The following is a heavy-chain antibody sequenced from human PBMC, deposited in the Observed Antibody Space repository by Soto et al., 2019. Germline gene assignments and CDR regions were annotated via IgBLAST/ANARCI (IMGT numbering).Heavy chain of an antibody. V-gene: IGHV1-69*01. J-gene: IGHJ5*02. D-gene: IGHD6-19*01. Sequence: QVQLVQSGAEVKKPGSSVKVSCKSSGGTFSSYAISWVRQAPGQGLEWRGGIIPIFGTANHAQKFQVRVTSTADESTRTAYMELSSLRSEDTAVYYCARGPPGSSGWSWWFDPWGQGTLVTVSS. CDR1: GGTFSSYA. CDR3: ARGPPGSSGWSWWFDP. CDR2: IIPIFGTA.